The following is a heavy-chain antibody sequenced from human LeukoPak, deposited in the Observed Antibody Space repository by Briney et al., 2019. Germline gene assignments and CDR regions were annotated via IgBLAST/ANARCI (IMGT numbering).Heavy chain of an antibody. CDR2: MNPNSGNT. J-gene: IGHJ5*02. CDR1: GYTFTSYD. CDR3: ARARAPARPNNWFDP. Sequence: ASVKVSCKASGYTFTSYDINWVRQATGQGLEWMGWMNPNSGNTGYAQKFQGRVTMTRNTSISTAYMKLSSLRSEDTAVYYCARARAPARPNNWFDPWGQGTLVTVSS. V-gene: IGHV1-8*01. D-gene: IGHD6-6*01.